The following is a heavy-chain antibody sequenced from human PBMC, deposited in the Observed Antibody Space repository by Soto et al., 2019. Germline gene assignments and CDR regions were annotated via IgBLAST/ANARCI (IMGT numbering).Heavy chain of an antibody. D-gene: IGHD3-22*01. CDR1: GGSFSDYY. J-gene: IGHJ5*02. CDR3: ARDLGYYYDSSGYPGGFDP. Sequence: PSETLSLTCAVHGGSFSDYYWSWIRQPPGKGLEWIGEINDSGRTNYNPYLKSRVTISVDTSKNQFSLKLSSVTAADTAVYYCARDLGYYYDSSGYPGGFDPWGQGTLVTVSS. CDR2: INDSGRT. V-gene: IGHV4-34*01.